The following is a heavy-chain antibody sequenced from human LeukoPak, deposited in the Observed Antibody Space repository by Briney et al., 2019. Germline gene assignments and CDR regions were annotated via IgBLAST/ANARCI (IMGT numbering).Heavy chain of an antibody. J-gene: IGHJ4*02. CDR1: GFTFKNYR. Sequence: PGGSLRHSCTASGFTFKNYRMTWVRQAPGKGLEWVASMKDDGNEIQYVDSVKGRFTISRDNAKNSLYLQMNNLRAEDTAVYYCARNRATNDYWGQGTLVTVSS. D-gene: IGHD1-26*01. V-gene: IGHV3-7*01. CDR3: ARNRATNDY. CDR2: MKDDGNEI.